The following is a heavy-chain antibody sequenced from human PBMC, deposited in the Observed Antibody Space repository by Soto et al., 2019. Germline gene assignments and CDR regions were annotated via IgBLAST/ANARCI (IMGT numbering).Heavy chain of an antibody. D-gene: IGHD3-3*01. J-gene: IGHJ5*02. CDR1: GFTFSSYA. V-gene: IGHV3-23*01. CDR3: AKDLPPYYDFWSGPNA. Sequence: GGSLRLSCAASGFTFSSYAMSWVRQAPGKGLEWVSAISGSGGSTYYADSVKGRFTISRDNSKNTLYLQMHSLRAEDTAVYYCAKDLPPYYDFWSGPNAWGQGTLVTVSS. CDR2: ISGSGGST.